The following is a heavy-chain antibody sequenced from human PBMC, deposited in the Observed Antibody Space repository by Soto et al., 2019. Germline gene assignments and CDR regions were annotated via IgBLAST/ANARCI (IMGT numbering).Heavy chain of an antibody. V-gene: IGHV4-61*01. Sequence: PSETLSLTCTVSGGSVTSGSYYWSWIRQPPGKGLECIGYIYYSGSTNYSPSLKSRVTISVDTSKNQFSLKLSSVTTADTAVYYCARQYSSGWFDQWGQGTLVTVSS. CDR2: IYYSGST. CDR3: ARQYSSGWFDQ. CDR1: GGSVTSGSYY. D-gene: IGHD6-19*01. J-gene: IGHJ5*02.